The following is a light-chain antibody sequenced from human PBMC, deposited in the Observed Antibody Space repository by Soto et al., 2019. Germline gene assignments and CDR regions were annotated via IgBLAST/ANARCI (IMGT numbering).Light chain of an antibody. V-gene: IGLV1-44*01. CDR1: SSNIGSNT. Sequence: QSVLTQPPSASGTPGQRGTISCSGSSSNIGSNTVNWYQQLPGTAPKLLIYSNNQRPSGVPDRFSGSKAGNSASLAISGLQSEDEADYYCAAWDDSLNGVVFGGGTKLTVL. CDR3: AAWDDSLNGVV. CDR2: SNN. J-gene: IGLJ2*01.